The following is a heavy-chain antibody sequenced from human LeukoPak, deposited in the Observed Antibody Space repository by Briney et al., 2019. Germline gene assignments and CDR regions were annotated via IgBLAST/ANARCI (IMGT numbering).Heavy chain of an antibody. Sequence: GASLKVSCNASGYTFTGYYMHWGRQAPGQGLEWMGWINPNSGGTNYAQKFQGRVTMTRDTSISTAYMELSRLRSDDTAVYYCARDNLDCSSTSCLPWGQGTLVTVSS. V-gene: IGHV1-2*02. D-gene: IGHD2-2*01. J-gene: IGHJ5*02. CDR1: GYTFTGYY. CDR2: INPNSGGT. CDR3: ARDNLDCSSTSCLP.